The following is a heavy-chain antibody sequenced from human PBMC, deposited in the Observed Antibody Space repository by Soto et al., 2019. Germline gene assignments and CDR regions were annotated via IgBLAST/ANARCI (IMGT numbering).Heavy chain of an antibody. D-gene: IGHD3-10*01. Sequence: SETLSLTCDVYGGSFSGYIWTWIRQTPGKGLQWIGQINHSGSANYNPSLKSRVTISVHTSNSQFSLKLSSVTAADTAVYYCAGQPTAGSYYDLGSYYYYYAMDVWGQGTTVTVSS. CDR3: AGQPTAGSYYDLGSYYYYYAMDV. J-gene: IGHJ6*02. CDR1: GGSFSGYI. CDR2: INHSGSA. V-gene: IGHV4-34*01.